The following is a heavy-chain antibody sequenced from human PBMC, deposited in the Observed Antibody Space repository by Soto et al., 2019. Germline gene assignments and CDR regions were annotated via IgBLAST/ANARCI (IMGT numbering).Heavy chain of an antibody. J-gene: IGHJ4*02. CDR2: MSYDGTKQ. CDR1: GFPFSTYG. D-gene: IGHD6-13*01. CDR3: AKEYGSTWIDH. Sequence: PGESLILSCAASGFPFSTYGMHWVRQAPGKGLEWVAAMSYDGTKQYYVDSVKGRFTISRDNSRNTLFLQLNSLRDEDTAVYYCAKEYGSTWIDHWGQGTPVTVSS. V-gene: IGHV3-30*18.